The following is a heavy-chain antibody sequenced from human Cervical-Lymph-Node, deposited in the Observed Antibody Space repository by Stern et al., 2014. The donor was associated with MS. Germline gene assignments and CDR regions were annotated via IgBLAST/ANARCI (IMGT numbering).Heavy chain of an antibody. CDR2: IYYSGST. V-gene: IGHV4-39*01. CDR3: ARAQWLVRPYFDY. J-gene: IGHJ4*02. D-gene: IGHD6-19*01. Sequence: QLQLQESGPGLVKPSETLSLTCTVSGGSISSSSYYWGWIRQPPGKGLEWIGSIYYSGSTYYNPSLKSRVTISVDTSKNQFSLKLSSVTAADTAVYYCARAQWLVRPYFDYWGQGTLVTVSS. CDR1: GGSISSSSYY.